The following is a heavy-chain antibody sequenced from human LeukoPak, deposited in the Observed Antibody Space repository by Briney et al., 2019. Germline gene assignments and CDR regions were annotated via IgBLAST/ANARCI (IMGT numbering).Heavy chain of an antibody. Sequence: PGGSLRLSCAASGFTFSSYEMNWVRRAPGKGLEWVSYISSSGSTIYYADSVKGRFTISRDNAKNSLYLQMNSLRAEDTAVYYCARVGGSHDYTHGGLDYWGQGTLVTVSS. CDR3: ARVGGSHDYTHGGLDY. V-gene: IGHV3-48*03. CDR1: GFTFSSYE. CDR2: ISSSGSTI. D-gene: IGHD3-16*01. J-gene: IGHJ4*02.